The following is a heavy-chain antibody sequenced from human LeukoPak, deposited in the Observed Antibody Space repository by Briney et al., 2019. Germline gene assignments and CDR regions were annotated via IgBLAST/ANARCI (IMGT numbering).Heavy chain of an antibody. CDR2: IYYSGST. V-gene: IGHV4-61*01. Sequence: SETLSLTCTVSGGSVSSGSYYWSWIRQPPGKGLEWIGYIYYSGSTNYNPSLKSRVTISVDTSKNQFSLKLSSVTAADTAVYYCARDDSSYFDYWGQGTLVTVSS. D-gene: IGHD2-21*01. CDR1: GGSVSSGSYY. J-gene: IGHJ4*02. CDR3: ARDDSSYFDY.